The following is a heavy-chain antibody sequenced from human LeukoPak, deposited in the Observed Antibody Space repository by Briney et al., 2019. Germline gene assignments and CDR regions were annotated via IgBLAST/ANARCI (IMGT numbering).Heavy chain of an antibody. CDR2: IYYSGST. V-gene: IGHV4-59*01. D-gene: IGHD2-2*01. J-gene: IGHJ3*02. CDR3: ARDYGSTIPDAFDI. Sequence: SETLSLTCTVSGGSISSYYWSWIRQPPGKGLEWIGYIYYSGSTNYNPSLKSRVTISVDTSKDQFSLKLSSVTAADTAVYYCARDYGSTIPDAFDIWGQGTMVTVSS. CDR1: GGSISSYY.